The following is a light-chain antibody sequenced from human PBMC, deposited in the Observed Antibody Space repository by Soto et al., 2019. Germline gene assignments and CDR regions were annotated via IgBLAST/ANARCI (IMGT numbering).Light chain of an antibody. CDR3: QQYENLPT. Sequence: DIQMTQSPSAMSASVGDRVTITCRASQNISSWLAWYQQKPGRAPKLLIYDASNLEAGVPSRFRGSGSGTDFTFTISRLQPEDIATYYCQQYENLPTFGQGTRLEIK. V-gene: IGKV1-33*01. CDR2: DAS. J-gene: IGKJ5*01. CDR1: QNISSW.